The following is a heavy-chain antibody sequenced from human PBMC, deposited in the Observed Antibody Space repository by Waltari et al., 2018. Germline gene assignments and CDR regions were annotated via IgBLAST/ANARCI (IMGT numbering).Heavy chain of an antibody. J-gene: IGHJ4*02. V-gene: IGHV3-30-3*01. D-gene: IGHD5-12*01. CDR1: GFTFSSQS. Sequence: VESGGGVVQPGRSLRLSCAASGFTFSSQSMHWVRQAPGKGLEWVAVISNDGSNKYYADSMKGRFSISRDNSKNTLYLEMNSLSAEDTAVYYCAPEGGGYDYFDSWGQGTLVTVSS. CDR2: ISNDGSNK. CDR3: APEGGGYDYFDS.